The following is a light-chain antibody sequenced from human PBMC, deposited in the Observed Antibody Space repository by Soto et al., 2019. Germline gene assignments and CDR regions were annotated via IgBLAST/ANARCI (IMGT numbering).Light chain of an antibody. J-gene: IGKJ4*01. CDR1: QSFRSN. V-gene: IGKV3D-15*01. CDR2: GAS. CDR3: LQSYSTPLS. Sequence: EIVMTQSPATLSVSPGERATLSCRASQSFRSNLAWYQQRPGQAPRLLIYGASTRDTGIPARFSGSESGTEFTLTISSLQPEDFATYYCLQSYSTPLSFGGGTKVEIK.